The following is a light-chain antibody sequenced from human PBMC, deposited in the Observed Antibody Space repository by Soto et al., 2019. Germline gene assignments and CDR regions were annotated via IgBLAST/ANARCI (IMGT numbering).Light chain of an antibody. CDR2: AAS. Sequence: AIQMTQSPFSLSASVGDRVTITCRASQGIRNDLGWYQQKPGKAPKLLIYAASSLQSGVPSRFSVSGSCTDFTLTISSLQPEDFATYYCLQDYNYPLTFGGGTKVEIK. J-gene: IGKJ4*01. V-gene: IGKV1-6*01. CDR1: QGIRND. CDR3: LQDYNYPLT.